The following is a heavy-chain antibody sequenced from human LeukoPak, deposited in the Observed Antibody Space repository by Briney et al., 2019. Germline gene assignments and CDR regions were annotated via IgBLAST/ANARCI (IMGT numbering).Heavy chain of an antibody. CDR3: ARSWASQWLGPGDFDY. Sequence: PSETLSLTCAVYGGSFSGYYWSWIPQPPGKGLEWIGEINHSGSTNYNPSLKSQVTISVDTSKNQFSLKLSSVTAADTAVYYCARSWASQWLGPGDFDYWGQGTLVTVSS. CDR2: INHSGST. V-gene: IGHV4-34*01. CDR1: GGSFSGYY. J-gene: IGHJ4*02. D-gene: IGHD6-19*01.